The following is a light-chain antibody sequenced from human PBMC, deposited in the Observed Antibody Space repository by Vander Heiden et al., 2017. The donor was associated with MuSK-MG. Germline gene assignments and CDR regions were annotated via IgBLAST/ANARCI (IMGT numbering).Light chain of an antibody. CDR1: SSDVGGYNY. CDR2: DVS. Sequence: QSALTQPASVSGSPGQSITISCTGTSSDVGGYNYVSWYQQHPGKAPKLMRYDVSNRPSGVSNRFSGSKSGNTASLTISGLQAEDEADYYCSSYTSSSTPVFGTGTKVTVL. J-gene: IGLJ1*01. V-gene: IGLV2-14*01. CDR3: SSYTSSSTPV.